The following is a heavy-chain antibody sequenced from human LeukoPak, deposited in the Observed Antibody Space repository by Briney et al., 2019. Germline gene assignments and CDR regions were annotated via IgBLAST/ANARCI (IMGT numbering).Heavy chain of an antibody. Sequence: RASVTVSLKSSGATFTTYAISWVREAPGQGREWMGGIIPIFGPANYAQKFQGRVTITADESTSTAYMELSSLRSEDTAVYYCARAAYSSAYAAGYWGQGTLVTVSS. CDR2: IIPIFGPA. D-gene: IGHD6-6*01. CDR3: ARAAYSSAYAAGY. J-gene: IGHJ4*02. V-gene: IGHV1-69*13. CDR1: GATFTTYA.